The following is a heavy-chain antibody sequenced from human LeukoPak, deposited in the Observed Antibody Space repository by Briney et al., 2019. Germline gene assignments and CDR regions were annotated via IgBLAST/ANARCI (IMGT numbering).Heavy chain of an antibody. J-gene: IGHJ5*02. CDR1: GGSISSSSYY. Sequence: SETLSLTCTVSGGSISSSSYYWGWIRQPPGKGLEWIGSIYYSGSTYYNPSLKSRVTISVDTSKSQFSLKLSSVTAADTAVYYCARGRYCSSTSCYTHWFDPWGQGTLVTVSS. V-gene: IGHV4-39*07. CDR2: IYYSGST. CDR3: ARGRYCSSTSCYTHWFDP. D-gene: IGHD2-2*02.